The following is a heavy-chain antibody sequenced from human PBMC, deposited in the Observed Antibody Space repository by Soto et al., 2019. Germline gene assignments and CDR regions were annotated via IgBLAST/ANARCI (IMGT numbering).Heavy chain of an antibody. CDR2: IYYSGST. J-gene: IGHJ6*02. CDR3: ARERGYCSGGSCFNYYYYGMDV. CDR1: GGSISSYY. D-gene: IGHD2-15*01. V-gene: IGHV4-59*01. Sequence: ASETLSLTRPVSGGSISSYYGSWIRQPPGKGLDWIGYIYYSGSTNYNPSLKSRVTISVDTSKNQFSLKLSSVAAADTAVYYCARERGYCSGGSCFNYYYYGMDVWGQGTTVTVSS.